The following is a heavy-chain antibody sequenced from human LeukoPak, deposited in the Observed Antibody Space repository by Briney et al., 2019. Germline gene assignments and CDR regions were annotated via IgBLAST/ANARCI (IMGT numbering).Heavy chain of an antibody. CDR1: GFTFNNYA. J-gene: IGHJ4*02. Sequence: GGSLRLSCAASGFTFNNYAMTWVRQSPGKGLEWVSAISGSGGSTYYADSVKGRFTISRDNSKNTLYLQMNSLRAEDTAVYYCAKASAMIVVVSKHFDYWGQGTLVTVSS. V-gene: IGHV3-23*01. D-gene: IGHD3-22*01. CDR2: ISGSGGST. CDR3: AKASAMIVVVSKHFDY.